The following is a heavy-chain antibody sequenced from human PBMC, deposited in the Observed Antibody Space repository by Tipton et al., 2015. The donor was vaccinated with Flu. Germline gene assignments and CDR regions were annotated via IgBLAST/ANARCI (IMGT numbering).Heavy chain of an antibody. CDR3: ARHGIGTRRGAFDI. D-gene: IGHD6-6*01. Sequence: GSLRLSCAASRFTFSSYSMTWVRQAPGKGLEWVSSITSSGDSVSYTDSVKGRFTFSRDNSRNSLSLQMDSLRAEDTAVYYCARHGIGTRRGAFDIWGPGTLVTVSS. CDR2: ITSSGDSV. J-gene: IGHJ3*02. CDR1: RFTFSSYS. V-gene: IGHV3-21*01.